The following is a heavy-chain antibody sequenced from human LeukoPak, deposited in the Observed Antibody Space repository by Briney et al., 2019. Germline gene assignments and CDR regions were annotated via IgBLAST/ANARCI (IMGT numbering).Heavy chain of an antibody. CDR2: ISWNGGDI. Sequence: GRSLRLSCAASGFNFDDYAMHWVRQAPGKGLEWVSGISWNGGDIAYADSVKGRFTISRDNAKNSLFLQMNSLRGEDTALYYCAKVDGHSYGPIDSWGQGILVTVSS. CDR1: GFNFDDYA. J-gene: IGHJ4*02. CDR3: AKVDGHSYGPIDS. D-gene: IGHD5-18*01. V-gene: IGHV3-9*01.